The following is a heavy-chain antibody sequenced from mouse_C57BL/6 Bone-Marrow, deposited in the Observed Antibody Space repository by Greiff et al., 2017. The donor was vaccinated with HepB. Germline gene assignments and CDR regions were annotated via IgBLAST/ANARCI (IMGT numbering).Heavy chain of an antibody. Sequence: QVQLQQSGAELMKPGASVKLSCKATGYTFTGYWIEWVKQRPGQGLEWIGMIHPNSGSTNYNEKFKSKATLTVDKSSSTAYMQLSSLTSEDSAVYYCARSPITTVVAKDAMDYWGQGTSVTVSS. V-gene: IGHV1-64*01. CDR1: GYTFTGYW. J-gene: IGHJ4*01. CDR3: ARSPITTVVAKDAMDY. D-gene: IGHD1-1*01. CDR2: IHPNSGST.